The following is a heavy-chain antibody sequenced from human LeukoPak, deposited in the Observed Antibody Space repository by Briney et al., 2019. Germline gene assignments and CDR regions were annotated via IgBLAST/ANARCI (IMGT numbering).Heavy chain of an antibody. CDR3: AKTVVVAATRTFYFDY. J-gene: IGHJ4*02. CDR2: ISGSGGST. CDR1: GFPFSSYV. Sequence: GGSLRLSCEASGFPFSSYVMSWVRQAPGKGLEWVSAISGSGGSTYYADSVKGRFTISRDNSKNTLYLQMNSLRAEDTAVYYCAKTVVVAATRTFYFDYWGQGTLVTVSS. D-gene: IGHD2-15*01. V-gene: IGHV3-23*01.